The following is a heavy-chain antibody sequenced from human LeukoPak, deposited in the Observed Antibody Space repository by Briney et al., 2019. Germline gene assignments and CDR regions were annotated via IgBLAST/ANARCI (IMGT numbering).Heavy chain of an antibody. V-gene: IGHV3-30*04. Sequence: PGGSLRLSCAASGFTFSSYAMHWVRQAPGKGLEWVAVISYDGSNKKYGDSVKGRFTISRDSAKTSLYLQINNLRAEDTALYYCAKAHDYGDYAGFDYWGQGTLVSVSS. J-gene: IGHJ4*02. CDR2: ISYDGSNK. CDR3: AKAHDYGDYAGFDY. CDR1: GFTFSSYA. D-gene: IGHD4-17*01.